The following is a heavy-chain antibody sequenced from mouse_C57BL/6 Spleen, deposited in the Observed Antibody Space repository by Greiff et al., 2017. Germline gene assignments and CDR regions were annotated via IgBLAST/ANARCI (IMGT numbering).Heavy chain of an antibody. V-gene: IGHV5-17*01. CDR3: ARRGYDEGYAMDY. Sequence: DVMLVESGGGLVKPGGSLKLSCAASGFTFSDYGMHWVRQAPEKGLEWVAYISSGSSTIYYADTVKGRFTISRDTAKNTLFLQMISLRSEDTAMDYCARRGYDEGYAMDYWGQGTSVTVSS. CDR1: GFTFSDYG. J-gene: IGHJ4*01. D-gene: IGHD2-2*01. CDR2: ISSGSSTI.